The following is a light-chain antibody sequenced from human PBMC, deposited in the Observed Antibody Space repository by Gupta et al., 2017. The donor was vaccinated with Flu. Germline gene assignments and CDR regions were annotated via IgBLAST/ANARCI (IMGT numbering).Light chain of an antibody. Sequence: QSVLTQPPSSSGTPGRSVTISCSGSSSNIGSNYVYWYQQLPGTAPNLLLYRNNQRRSGVPARFSSYKTCTSASLAISGLRSEDEADYYCAATDDSLSGDVVFGGGTKLTVL. CDR3: AATDDSLSGDVV. V-gene: IGLV1-47*01. J-gene: IGLJ2*01. CDR2: RNN. CDR1: SSNIGSNY.